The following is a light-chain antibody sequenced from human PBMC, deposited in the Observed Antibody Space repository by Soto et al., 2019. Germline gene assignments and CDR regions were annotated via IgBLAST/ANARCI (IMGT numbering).Light chain of an antibody. V-gene: IGLV2-23*01. J-gene: IGLJ3*02. Sequence: QSALTQPASVSGSPGQSITISCTGTSSDVGSYNLVSWYQQYPGKAPKLMIYEGSKRPSGISNRFSGSKSGNTASLTISGLQADDEADYYCCSYAGGSTWVFGGGTQLTVL. CDR2: EGS. CDR3: CSYAGGSTWV. CDR1: SSDVGSYNL.